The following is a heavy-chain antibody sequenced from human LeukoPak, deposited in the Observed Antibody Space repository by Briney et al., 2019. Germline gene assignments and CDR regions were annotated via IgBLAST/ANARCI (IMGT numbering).Heavy chain of an antibody. CDR2: INPSGGST. CDR1: GYTFTSYY. Sequence: ASVKVSCKASGYTFTSYYMHWVRQAPGQGLEWMGIINPSGGSTSYAQKFQGRVTMTRDMSTSTVYMELSSLRSEDTAVYYCARGGSLICSSTSCLVDHWGQGTLVTVSS. D-gene: IGHD2-2*01. J-gene: IGHJ4*02. V-gene: IGHV1-46*01. CDR3: ARGGSLICSSTSCLVDH.